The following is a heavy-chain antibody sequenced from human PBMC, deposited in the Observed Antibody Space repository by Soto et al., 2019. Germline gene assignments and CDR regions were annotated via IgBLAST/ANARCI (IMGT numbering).Heavy chain of an antibody. J-gene: IGHJ6*02. CDR2: ISAYNGNT. Sequence: QVQLVQSGAEVKKPGASVKVSCKASGYTFTSYGISWVRQAPGQGLEWMGWISAYNGNTNYAQKLQGRVTMTTDTATSTAYMELRSLRSDDTAVYYCARHVAYDYVSGTQRRAGMDVWGQGTTVTVSS. D-gene: IGHD3-16*01. V-gene: IGHV1-18*01. CDR1: GYTFTSYG. CDR3: ARHVAYDYVSGTQRRAGMDV.